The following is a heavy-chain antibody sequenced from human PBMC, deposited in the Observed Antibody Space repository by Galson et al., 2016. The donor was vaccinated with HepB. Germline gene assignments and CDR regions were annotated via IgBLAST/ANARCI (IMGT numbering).Heavy chain of an antibody. CDR2: ISGSRSYI. Sequence: SLRLSCAAFGFTLSTRYNMNWVRQAPGKGLEWVASISGSRSYIIYADSVKGRFTISRDDAKNSLYLQMNSLRVEDTAVYYCASASTWIPSLDYWGQGSLVTVSS. CDR3: ASASTWIPSLDY. D-gene: IGHD5-12*01. J-gene: IGHJ4*02. CDR1: GFTLSTRYN. V-gene: IGHV3-21*06.